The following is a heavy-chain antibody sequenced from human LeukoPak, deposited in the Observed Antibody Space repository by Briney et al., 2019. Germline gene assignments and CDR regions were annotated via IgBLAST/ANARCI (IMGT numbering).Heavy chain of an antibody. V-gene: IGHV3-74*03. CDR2: VNNDGTDT. D-gene: IGHD4-23*01. J-gene: IGHJ5*02. CDR3: ARDIPHNSFDP. Sequence: GGSLRLSCAASGYTFSSHWMHWVRQAPGKGLVWVSRVNNDGTDTTYADSVKGRFTISRDNAKNTLFLQMDSLRAEDTAVYYCARDIPHNSFDPWGQGTLVTVSS. CDR1: GYTFSSHW.